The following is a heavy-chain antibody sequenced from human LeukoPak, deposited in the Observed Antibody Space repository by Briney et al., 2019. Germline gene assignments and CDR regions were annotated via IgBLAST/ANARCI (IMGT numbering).Heavy chain of an antibody. CDR3: ARSMVRGVIITLGAFDI. J-gene: IGHJ3*02. Sequence: SVKVSCKASGGTFSSYTISWVRQAPGQGLEWMGRIIPILGIANCAQKFQGRVTITADKSTSTAYMELSSLRSEDTAVYYCARSMVRGVIITLGAFDIWGQGTMVTVSS. CDR2: IIPILGIA. CDR1: GGTFSSYT. D-gene: IGHD3-10*01. V-gene: IGHV1-69*02.